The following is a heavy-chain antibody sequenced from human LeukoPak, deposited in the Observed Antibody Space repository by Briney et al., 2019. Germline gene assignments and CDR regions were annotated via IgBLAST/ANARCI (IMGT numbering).Heavy chain of an antibody. CDR2: IKHDGSEK. CDR1: GFTFSSYW. D-gene: IGHD2-2*01. V-gene: IGHV3-7*01. CDR3: ATSSTARGGTDY. J-gene: IGHJ4*02. Sequence: PGGSLRLSCAASGFTFSSYWMSWVRQAPGKGLEWVANIKHDGSEKYDVDSVKGRFTISRGNARNSLYLQMNSLRVEDTAVYYCATSSTARGGTDYWGQGTLVTVSS.